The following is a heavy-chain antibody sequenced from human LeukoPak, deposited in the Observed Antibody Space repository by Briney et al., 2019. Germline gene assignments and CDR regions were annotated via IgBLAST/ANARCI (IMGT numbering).Heavy chain of an antibody. V-gene: IGHV3-13*01. CDR1: GFTFSSYD. Sequence: GGSLRLSCAASGFTFSSYDMHSVRQATGKGLEWVSAIGTAGDTYYPGSVKGRFTISRENAKNSLYLQMNSLRAGDTAVYYCARGEGLAAAGPLDYWGQGTLVSVSS. CDR3: ARGEGLAAAGPLDY. CDR2: IGTAGDT. D-gene: IGHD6-13*01. J-gene: IGHJ4*02.